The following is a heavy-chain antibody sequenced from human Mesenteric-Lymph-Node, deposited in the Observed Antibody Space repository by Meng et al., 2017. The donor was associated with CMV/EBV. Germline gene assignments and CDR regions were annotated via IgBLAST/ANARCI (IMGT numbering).Heavy chain of an antibody. V-gene: IGHV3-53*01. CDR3: AREITGSYRRVLDV. CDR2: FYTDSST. J-gene: IGHJ6*02. D-gene: IGHD1-26*01. CDR1: GFSVSTNY. Sequence: GESLKISCAVSGFSVSTNYLTWVRQAPGKGLEWVSVFYTDSSTYYTDSVQGRFTISRDNSNNTVYLQMNSLRGDDTAVYYCAREITGSYRRVLDVWGQGTTVTVSS.